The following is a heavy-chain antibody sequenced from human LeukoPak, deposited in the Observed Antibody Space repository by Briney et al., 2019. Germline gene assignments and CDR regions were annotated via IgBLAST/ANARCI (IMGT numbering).Heavy chain of an antibody. CDR1: GFTFINYA. Sequence: GGSLRLSCAASGFTFINYAMSWVRQAPGMGLEWVSGISGGSEGTYYADSVKGRFTISRDNSKNTLYLQMNSLRAEDTAIYYCAKGSSGYIYGDYWGQGTLVTVSS. J-gene: IGHJ4*02. CDR2: ISGGSEGT. V-gene: IGHV3-23*01. CDR3: AKGSSGYIYGDY. D-gene: IGHD5-18*01.